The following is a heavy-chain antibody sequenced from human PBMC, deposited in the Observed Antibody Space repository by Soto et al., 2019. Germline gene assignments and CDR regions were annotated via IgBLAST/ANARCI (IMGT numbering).Heavy chain of an antibody. CDR1: GFNFNYYW. D-gene: IGHD2-21*02. CDR2: IQNDGSRT. CDR3: ARGDRGGFDL. J-gene: IGHJ3*01. Sequence: EVQLVESGGGLVQRGGFLRLSCAASGFNFNYYWMHWVRQAPGQGLVWVSHIQNDGSRTTYADSVKGRFTISRDNAKNTVYLQMNSLTVEDTAVYYCARGDRGGFDLWGQGTTVTVSS. V-gene: IGHV3-74*01.